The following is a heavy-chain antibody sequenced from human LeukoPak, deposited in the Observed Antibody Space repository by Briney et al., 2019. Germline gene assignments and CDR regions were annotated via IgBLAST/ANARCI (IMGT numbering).Heavy chain of an antibody. V-gene: IGHV3-48*03. CDR2: ISSSGSTI. CDR3: ARGRATVAGDDFDY. Sequence: GGSLRLSCAAPGFTFSSYEMNWVRQAPGKGLEWVSYISSSGSTIYYADSVKGRFTISRDNAKNSLYLQMNSLRAEDTAVYYCARGRATVAGDDFDYWGQGTLVTVSS. CDR1: GFTFSSYE. D-gene: IGHD6-19*01. J-gene: IGHJ4*02.